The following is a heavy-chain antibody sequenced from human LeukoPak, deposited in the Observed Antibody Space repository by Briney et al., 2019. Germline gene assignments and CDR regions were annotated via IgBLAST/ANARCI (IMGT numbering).Heavy chain of an antibody. CDR3: TTLRQSSSWSY. V-gene: IGHV3-7*01. J-gene: IGHJ4*02. CDR2: IKPDGGDK. D-gene: IGHD6-13*01. Sequence: GGSLRLSCAASGFTFSSYWMNWVRQAPGKELEWAANIKPDGGDKYYVDSVKGRFTISRDNAKNSVHLQMNSLRAEDTALYYCTTLRQSSSWSYWGQGALVTVSS. CDR1: GFTFSSYW.